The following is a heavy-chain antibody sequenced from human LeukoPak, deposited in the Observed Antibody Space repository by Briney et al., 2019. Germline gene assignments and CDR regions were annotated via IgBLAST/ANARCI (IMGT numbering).Heavy chain of an antibody. V-gene: IGHV3-15*01. CDR2: IKSKTDGGTA. CDR3: TTDPLGYCSSTSCYFFDY. J-gene: IGHJ4*02. Sequence: GGSLRLSCAASGFTFSNAWMSWVRQAPGKGLEWVGRIKSKTDGGTADYAPPVKGTFTISRHDSKNTLYLQMNSLKPEDTAVYYCTTDPLGYCSSTSCYFFDYWGQGTLVTVSS. D-gene: IGHD2-2*01. CDR1: GFTFSNAW.